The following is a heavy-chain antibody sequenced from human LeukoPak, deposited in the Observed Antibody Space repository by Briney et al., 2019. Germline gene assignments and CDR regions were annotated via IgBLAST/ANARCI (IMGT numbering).Heavy chain of an antibody. V-gene: IGHV1-69*13. J-gene: IGHJ6*03. CDR3: ARHYDFWSGYYMDV. CDR1: GGTFSSYA. CDR2: IIPIFGTA. D-gene: IGHD3-3*01. Sequence: GASVKVSCKASGGTFSSYAISWVRQAPGQGLEWMGGIIPIFGTANYAQKFQGRVTITADESTSTAYIELSSLRSEDTAVYYCARHYDFWSGYYMDVWGKGTTVTVSS.